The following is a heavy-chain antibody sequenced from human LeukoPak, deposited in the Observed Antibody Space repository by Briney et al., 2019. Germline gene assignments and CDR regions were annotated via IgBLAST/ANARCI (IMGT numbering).Heavy chain of an antibody. J-gene: IGHJ4*02. Sequence: GGSLRLSCAASVFIFRNYGMHWVRRAPGKGGEGVALIWYEGSNKHYADSVKGRFTISRDNSKNTLYLQMSSVRVEDTDVYYCESRGQALDYWGQGTLVTVSS. V-gene: IGHV3-33*04. D-gene: IGHD3-10*01. CDR1: VFIFRNYG. CDR2: IWYEGSNK. CDR3: ESRGQALDY.